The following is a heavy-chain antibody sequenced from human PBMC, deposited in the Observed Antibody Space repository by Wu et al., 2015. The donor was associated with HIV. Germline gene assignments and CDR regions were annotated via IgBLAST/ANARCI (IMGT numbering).Heavy chain of an antibody. CDR1: GYTFTSYG. CDR3: ARDRYCSGGSCYRIAFDI. D-gene: IGHD2-15*01. CDR2: ISAYNGNT. V-gene: IGHV1-18*01. J-gene: IGHJ3*02. Sequence: QVQLVQSGAEVKKPGASVKVSCKASGYTFTSYGISWVRQAPGQGLEWLGWISAYNGNTNYAQNLQGRVTMTTDTVTTTAYLELRSLRSDDSAIYYCARDRYCSGGSCYRIAFDIWGQGDNGHRLF.